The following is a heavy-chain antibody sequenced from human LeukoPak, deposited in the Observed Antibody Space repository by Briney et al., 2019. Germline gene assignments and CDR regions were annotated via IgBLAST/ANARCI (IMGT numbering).Heavy chain of an antibody. CDR1: GYTFTSYY. D-gene: IGHD6-13*01. CDR2: INPSGGST. J-gene: IGHJ6*03. Sequence: ASVKVSCKASGYTFTSYYMHWVRQAPGQGLEWMGIINPSGGSTSYAQKFQGRVTMTRDTSTSTVYMDLSSLRSEDTAVYYCARGLAAGIDLHYYYYMDVWGKGTTVTVSS. CDR3: ARGLAAGIDLHYYYYMDV. V-gene: IGHV1-46*01.